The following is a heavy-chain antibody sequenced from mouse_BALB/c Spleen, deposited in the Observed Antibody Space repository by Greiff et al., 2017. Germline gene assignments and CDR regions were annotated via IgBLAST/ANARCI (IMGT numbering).Heavy chain of an antibody. J-gene: IGHJ3*01. CDR3: AEYYGSSYFAY. CDR1: GFTFSSYG. CDR2: INSNGGST. D-gene: IGHD1-1*01. V-gene: IGHV5-6-3*01. Sequence: EVMLVESGGGLVQPGGSLKLSCAASGFTFSSYGMSWVRQTPDKRLELVATINSNGGSTYYPDSVKGRFTISRDNAKNTLYLQMSSLKSEDTAMYYCAEYYGSSYFAYWGQGTLVTVSA.